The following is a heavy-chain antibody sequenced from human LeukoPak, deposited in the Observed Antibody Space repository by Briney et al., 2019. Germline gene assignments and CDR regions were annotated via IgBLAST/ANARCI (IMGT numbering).Heavy chain of an antibody. V-gene: IGHV1-18*01. J-gene: IGHJ4*02. Sequence: ASVKVSCKASGYTFTSYGISWVRQAPGQGLEWMGWISAYNGNTNYAQKLQGRVTMTTDTSTSTAYMELRSLRSDDTAVYYCARDGFVVPAAIEPDYWGQGTLVTVSS. D-gene: IGHD2-2*01. CDR1: GYTFTSYG. CDR2: ISAYNGNT. CDR3: ARDGFVVPAAIEPDY.